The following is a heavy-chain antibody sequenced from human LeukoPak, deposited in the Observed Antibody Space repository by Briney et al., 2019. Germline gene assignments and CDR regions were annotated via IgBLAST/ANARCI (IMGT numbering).Heavy chain of an antibody. J-gene: IGHJ4*02. CDR1: GYNSTTYW. D-gene: IGHD5-18*01. CDR3: ARQGWIQM. Sequence: GESLKISCRGSGYNSTTYWLGWVRQRPGKGLEWMGIIYPGDSNSTYSPSFQGQVTFSADKSISTAYLQWTSLKASDTAMYYCARQGWIQMWGQGTLVTVSS. V-gene: IGHV5-51*01. CDR2: IYPGDSNS.